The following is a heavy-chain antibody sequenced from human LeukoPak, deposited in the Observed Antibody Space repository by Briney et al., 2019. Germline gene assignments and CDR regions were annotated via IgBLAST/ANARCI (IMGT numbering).Heavy chain of an antibody. V-gene: IGHV3-48*03. CDR1: GFTFSSYE. D-gene: IGHD1-26*01. J-gene: IGHJ4*02. CDR3: ARQVGATAD. Sequence: GGSLRLSCAASGFTFSSYEMDWVRQAPGKGLEGVSYISSSGSTIYYADSVKGRFTISRDNAKNSLYLQMNSLRAEDTAVYYCARQVGATADWGQGTLVTVSS. CDR2: ISSSGSTI.